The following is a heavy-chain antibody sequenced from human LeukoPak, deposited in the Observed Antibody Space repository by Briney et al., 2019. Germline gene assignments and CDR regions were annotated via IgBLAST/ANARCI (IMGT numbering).Heavy chain of an antibody. CDR2: IYYSGST. V-gene: IGHV4-39*07. D-gene: IGHD2-2*01. J-gene: IGHJ6*03. CDR3: ARGRRIVVVPAAKSGPYYMDV. Sequence: SETLSLTCTVSGGSISSSSYYWGWIRQPPGKGLEWIGSIYYSGSTYYNPSLKSRVTISVDTSKNQFSLKLSSVTAADTAVYYCARGRRIVVVPAAKSGPYYMDVWGKGTTVTVSS. CDR1: GGSISSSSYY.